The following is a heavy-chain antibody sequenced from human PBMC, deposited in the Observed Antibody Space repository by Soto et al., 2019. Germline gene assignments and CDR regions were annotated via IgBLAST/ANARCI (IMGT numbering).Heavy chain of an antibody. Sequence: QVQLVQSGAEVKKPGSSVKVSCKASGGTFSSYAISWVRQAPGQGLEWMGGIIPIFGTANYAQKFQGRVTITADDSTSTAYMELSSLRSEDTAVYYCASAPYYDFWSGYFYYYYYGMDVWGQGTTVTVSS. CDR3: ASAPYYDFWSGYFYYYYYGMDV. CDR1: GGTFSSYA. J-gene: IGHJ6*02. D-gene: IGHD3-3*01. CDR2: IIPIFGTA. V-gene: IGHV1-69*01.